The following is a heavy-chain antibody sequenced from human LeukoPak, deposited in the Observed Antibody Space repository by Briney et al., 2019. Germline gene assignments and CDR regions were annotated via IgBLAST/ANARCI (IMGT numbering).Heavy chain of an antibody. V-gene: IGHV3-49*04. D-gene: IGHD3-3*01. J-gene: IGHJ5*02. CDR1: GFTFGDFA. CDR3: TRQRYYDFWSGPLNSNWFDP. CDR2: IRSKAYGGTT. Sequence: GRSLRLSCTASGFTFGDFAMSWVRQAPGKGLEWVGFIRSKAYGGTTEYAASVKGRFTISRDDSKSIAYLQMNSLKTEDTAVYYCTRQRYYDFWSGPLNSNWFDPWGQGTLVTVSS.